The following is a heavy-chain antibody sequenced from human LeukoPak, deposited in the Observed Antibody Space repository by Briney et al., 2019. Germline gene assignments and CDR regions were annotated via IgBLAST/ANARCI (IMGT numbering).Heavy chain of an antibody. J-gene: IGHJ4*02. CDR3: ARHETGPYFDY. D-gene: IGHD1-1*01. Sequence: GDSLKISCEGSGYSFNKYWIAWVRQVPGKGLEWMGIIYPGDSDTRYDPSFRGQVTISADKSISTAYLQWSSLKASDTAIYYCARHETGPYFDYWGQGTLVTVSS. CDR1: GYSFNKYW. V-gene: IGHV5-51*01. CDR2: IYPGDSDT.